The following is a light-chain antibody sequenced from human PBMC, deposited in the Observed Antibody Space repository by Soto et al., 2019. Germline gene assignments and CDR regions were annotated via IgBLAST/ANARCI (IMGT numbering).Light chain of an antibody. Sequence: EFVLTQSPGTLSLSPGERATLSCRASQSVSSTFLAWYQQKPGQPPRLLIYGASTRGTGIPDRFSGSGSGTDFTLTICGLEPEDFAVYYCQHYGSSPPLTFGGGTKVEIK. V-gene: IGKV3-20*01. CDR2: GAS. J-gene: IGKJ4*01. CDR1: QSVSSTF. CDR3: QHYGSSPPLT.